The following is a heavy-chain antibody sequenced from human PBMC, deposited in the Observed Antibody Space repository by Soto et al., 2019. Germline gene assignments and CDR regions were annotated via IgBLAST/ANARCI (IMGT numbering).Heavy chain of an antibody. J-gene: IGHJ6*03. V-gene: IGHV4-34*02. CDR2: INQSGST. D-gene: IGHD3-3*01. CDR3: ARGNFWGGYDPSYYYYMDV. Sequence: QVQLQQWGAGLLKPSETLSLTCAVSGGSFTGYFWNCIRQTPGKGLEWIGEINQSGSTTYNPSLKSRVTISVDRSKNQFSLGLNSVTAADTAVYYCARGNFWGGYDPSYYYYMDVWGKGTAVTVSS. CDR1: GGSFTGYF.